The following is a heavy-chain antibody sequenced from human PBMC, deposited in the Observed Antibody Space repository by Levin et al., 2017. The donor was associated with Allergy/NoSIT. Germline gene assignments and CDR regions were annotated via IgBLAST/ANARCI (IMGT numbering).Heavy chain of an antibody. CDR3: NTEPLYCSSTRCYSGGLFYHDGMDV. D-gene: IGHD2-2*01. CDR2: IKSKTDGGTT. Sequence: GGSLRLSCAASGFTFSNAWMSWVRQAPGKGLEWVGRIKSKTDGGTTDYAAPVKGRFTISRADSNTTLYLQMNSLKNEETAVYYCNTEPLYCSSTRCYSGGLFYHDGMDVWGQGTTVTVSS. CDR1: GFTFSNAW. V-gene: IGHV3-15*01. J-gene: IGHJ6*02.